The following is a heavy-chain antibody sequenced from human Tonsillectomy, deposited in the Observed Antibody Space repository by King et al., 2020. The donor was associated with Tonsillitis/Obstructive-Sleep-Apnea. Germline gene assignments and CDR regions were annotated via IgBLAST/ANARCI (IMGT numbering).Heavy chain of an antibody. D-gene: IGHD6-6*01. CDR1: GFTFSSYA. CDR3: ASYSSSSPQDYYYYMDV. Sequence: VQLVESGGGLVQPGGSLRLSCAASGFTFSSYAMSWVRQAPGKGLEWVSAISGSGGSTYYADSVKGRFTISRDNSKNTLYLQMNSLRAEDTAVYYCASYSSSSPQDYYYYMDVWGKGTTVTVSS. V-gene: IGHV3-23*04. J-gene: IGHJ6*03. CDR2: ISGSGGST.